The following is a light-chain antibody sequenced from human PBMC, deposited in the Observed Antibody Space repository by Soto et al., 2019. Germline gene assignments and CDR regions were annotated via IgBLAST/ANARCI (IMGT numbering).Light chain of an antibody. CDR3: CSYAGTSTDVL. V-gene: IGLV2-23*02. Sequence: QSALTQPASVSGSPGQSITISCTGTSSDVGSYNLVSWYQHHPGKAPKLMIYEVSKRPSGVSDRFSGSKSGNPASLTISGLQAEDEADYYCCSYAGTSTDVLFGGGTKLTVL. CDR1: SSDVGSYNL. CDR2: EVS. J-gene: IGLJ2*01.